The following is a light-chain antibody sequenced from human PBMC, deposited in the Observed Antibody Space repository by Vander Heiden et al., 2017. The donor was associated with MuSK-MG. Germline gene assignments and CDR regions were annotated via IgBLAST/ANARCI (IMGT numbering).Light chain of an antibody. V-gene: IGLV1-47*02. CDR3: AAWDDSLSGAV. CDR2: SNN. CDR1: SSNIGSNY. Sequence: QSVLTQPPSASGTPGQRVTISCSGSSSNIGSNYVYWYQQLPGTAPKLLIYSNNQRPSGVPDRFSGSKSGTSASLAISGLRSEDEADYYCAAWDDSLSGAVFGGGTQLTDL. J-gene: IGLJ7*01.